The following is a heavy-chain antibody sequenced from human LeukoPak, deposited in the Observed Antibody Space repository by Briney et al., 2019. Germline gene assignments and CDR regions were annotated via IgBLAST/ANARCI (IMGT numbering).Heavy chain of an antibody. Sequence: GAAVKVSCKASGYTFTDYNIHWVRHAPGQGLEWMGWINPNRGGTNYAQECHGRVSMTRDTSIPTAYMEVSRLRSDDRATYYCARNIKEQWLVQGYWGQGTLVNVSS. CDR1: GYTFTDYN. CDR2: INPNRGGT. CDR3: ARNIKEQWLVQGY. J-gene: IGHJ4*02. D-gene: IGHD6-19*01. V-gene: IGHV1-2*02.